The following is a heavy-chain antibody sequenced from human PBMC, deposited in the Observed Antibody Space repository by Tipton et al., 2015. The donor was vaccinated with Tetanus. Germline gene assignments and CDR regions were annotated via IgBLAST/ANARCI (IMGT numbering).Heavy chain of an antibody. CDR3: ARVPPQRVVVAATPERPPDYYGMDV. Sequence: LRLSCAVYGGSFSGYYWSWIRQPPGKGLEWIGEINHSGSTNYNPSLKSRVTISVDTSKNQFSLKLSSVTAADTAVYYCARVPPQRVVVAATPERPPDYYGMDVWGQGTTVTVSS. D-gene: IGHD2-15*01. CDR1: GGSFSGYY. V-gene: IGHV4-34*01. CDR2: INHSGST. J-gene: IGHJ6*02.